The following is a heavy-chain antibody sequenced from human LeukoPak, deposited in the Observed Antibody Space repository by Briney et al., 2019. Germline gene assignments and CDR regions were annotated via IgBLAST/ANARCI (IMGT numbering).Heavy chain of an antibody. V-gene: IGHV4-34*01. D-gene: IGHD2-21*01. CDR3: ARVRDLRPQAYYYYYMDV. J-gene: IGHJ6*03. CDR1: GGSLSGYY. Sequence: SETLSLTCAVYGGSLSGYYWSWIRQPPGKGLEWIGEINHSGSTNYNPSLKSRVTISVDTSKNQFSLKLSSVTAADTAVYYCARVRDLRPQAYYYYYMDVWGKGTTVTVSS. CDR2: INHSGST.